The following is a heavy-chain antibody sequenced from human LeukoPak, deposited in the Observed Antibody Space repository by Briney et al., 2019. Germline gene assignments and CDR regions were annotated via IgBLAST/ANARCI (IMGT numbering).Heavy chain of an antibody. J-gene: IGHJ4*02. Sequence: GGSLRLSCAASGFSFSSYAMSWVRQAPGKGLECVSAISGSGVSTDYADSVKGRFTISRDNSRNTLYLQMNSLRADDTAVYYCAKGPLATMGDYFDYWGQGILVTVSS. CDR2: ISGSGVST. D-gene: IGHD5-24*01. V-gene: IGHV3-23*01. CDR1: GFSFSSYA. CDR3: AKGPLATMGDYFDY.